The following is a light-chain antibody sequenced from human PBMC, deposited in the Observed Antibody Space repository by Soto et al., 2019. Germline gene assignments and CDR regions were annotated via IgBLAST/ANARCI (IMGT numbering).Light chain of an antibody. CDR1: SSDVGGYNY. Sequence: QSALTQPASVSGSPGQLTTISCTGTSSDVGGYNYVSWYQHHPGKAPKLMIYDVTNRPSGVSNRFSGSKSGNTASLTISGLQPEDEVDYYCSSYTSSNSYVFGTGTKVT. V-gene: IGLV2-14*03. CDR3: SSYTSSNSYV. CDR2: DVT. J-gene: IGLJ1*01.